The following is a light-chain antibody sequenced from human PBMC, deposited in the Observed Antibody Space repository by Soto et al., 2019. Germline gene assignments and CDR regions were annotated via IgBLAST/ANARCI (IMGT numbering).Light chain of an antibody. Sequence: EIVMTQSPATLSVSPGERATLSCRASQSISSSLAWYQQRPGQAPRLLIYGTTTRAAGVPSRFSGSGSGAEFTLTISSLQSEDFAFYYCQQYNNWPKTFGKGTKVEIK. CDR2: GTT. J-gene: IGKJ1*01. CDR1: QSISSS. CDR3: QQYNNWPKT. V-gene: IGKV3-15*01.